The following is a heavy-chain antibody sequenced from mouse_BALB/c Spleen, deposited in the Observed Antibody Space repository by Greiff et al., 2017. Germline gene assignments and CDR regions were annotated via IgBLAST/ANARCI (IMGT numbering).Heavy chain of an antibody. V-gene: IGHV5-12-1*01. D-gene: IGHD1-2*01. CDR1: GFSFSSYD. J-gene: IGHJ3*01. CDR3: ARQHNYGYTWFAY. Sequence: EVKLMESGGGLVKPGGSLKLSCAASGFSFSSYDMSWVRQTPEKRLEWVAYISSGGGSTYYPDTVKGRFTISRDNAKNTLYLQMSNLKSEDTAMYYCARQHNYGYTWFAYWGQGTLVTVSA. CDR2: ISSGGGST.